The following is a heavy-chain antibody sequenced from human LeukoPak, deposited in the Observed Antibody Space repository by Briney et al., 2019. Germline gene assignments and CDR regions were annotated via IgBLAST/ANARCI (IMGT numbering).Heavy chain of an antibody. Sequence: GGSLRLSCAASGLTFTNYGMTWVRQAPGKGLEWVSSISGDGSDTYYADSVKGRVTISRDNSKNTLYVQMGSLRAEDTATYYCAGSRGWWAQDYWGQGTLVTVSS. V-gene: IGHV3-23*01. CDR3: AGSRGWWAQDY. CDR2: ISGDGSDT. CDR1: GLTFTNYG. D-gene: IGHD6-19*01. J-gene: IGHJ4*02.